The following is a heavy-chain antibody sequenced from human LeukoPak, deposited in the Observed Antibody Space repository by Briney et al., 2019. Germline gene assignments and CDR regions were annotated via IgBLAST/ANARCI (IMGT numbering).Heavy chain of an antibody. CDR1: GFTFSSYW. D-gene: IGHD3-10*01. CDR3: AKTHLWFGDLFTRYYFDY. Sequence: GGSLRLSCAASGFTFSSYWMSWVRQAPGKGLEWVANIKQDGSEKYYVDSVKGRFTISRDNSKNTLSLQMNSLRPEDTAIYYCAKTHLWFGDLFTRYYFDYWGQGTLVTVSS. V-gene: IGHV3-7*01. J-gene: IGHJ4*02. CDR2: IKQDGSEK.